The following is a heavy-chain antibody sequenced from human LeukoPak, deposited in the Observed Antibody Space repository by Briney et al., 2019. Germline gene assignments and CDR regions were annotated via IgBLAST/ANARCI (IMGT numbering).Heavy chain of an antibody. Sequence: GASVKVSCKASGYTFTSYGISWVRQAPGQRLEWMGWINAGNGNTKYSQKFQGRVTITRDTSASTAYMELSSLRSEDTAVYYCARDGQRRDGYIWGQGTLVTVSS. CDR1: GYTFTSYG. J-gene: IGHJ4*02. CDR3: ARDGQRRDGYI. CDR2: INAGNGNT. V-gene: IGHV1-3*01. D-gene: IGHD5-24*01.